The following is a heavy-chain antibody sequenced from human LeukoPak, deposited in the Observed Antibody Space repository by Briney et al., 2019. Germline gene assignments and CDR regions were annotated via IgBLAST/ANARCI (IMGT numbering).Heavy chain of an antibody. CDR1: GGSISSYH. D-gene: IGHD2-2*01. Sequence: KSSETLSLTCTVSGGSISSYHWSWIRQPPGKGLEWIGYIYYSGSTNYNPSLKSRVTISVDTSKNQFSLKLSSVTAADTAVYYCARIRTREYYFDYWGQGTLVTVSS. J-gene: IGHJ4*02. CDR3: ARIRTREYYFDY. V-gene: IGHV4-59*01. CDR2: IYYSGST.